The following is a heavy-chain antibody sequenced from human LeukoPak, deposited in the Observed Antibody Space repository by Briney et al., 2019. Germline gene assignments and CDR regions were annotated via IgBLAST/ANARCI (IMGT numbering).Heavy chain of an antibody. Sequence: ASVKVSCKASGYAFTRYYMHWVRQPPAQGLEWMGIINPSGGSTSYAQKFQGRGTMTRDTSTSTVYMELSSLRSEDTAVYYCAREAKVVTPVIDYWGQGTLVTVSS. J-gene: IGHJ4*02. D-gene: IGHD4-23*01. CDR1: GYAFTRYY. V-gene: IGHV1-46*01. CDR3: AREAKVVTPVIDY. CDR2: INPSGGST.